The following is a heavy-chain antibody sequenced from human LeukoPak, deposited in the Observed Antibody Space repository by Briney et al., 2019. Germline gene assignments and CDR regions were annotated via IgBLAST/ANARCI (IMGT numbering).Heavy chain of an antibody. V-gene: IGHV1-18*01. Sequence: ASVKVSCKASGYTFTSYGISWVRQAPGQGLEWMGWISAYNGKTNYAQKLQGRVTMTTDTSTSTAYMELRSLRSDDTAVYYCARAYPRRPKTYYYDSSGYSVAFDIWGQGTMVTVSS. CDR2: ISAYNGKT. D-gene: IGHD3-22*01. CDR3: ARAYPRRPKTYYYDSSGYSVAFDI. J-gene: IGHJ3*02. CDR1: GYTFTSYG.